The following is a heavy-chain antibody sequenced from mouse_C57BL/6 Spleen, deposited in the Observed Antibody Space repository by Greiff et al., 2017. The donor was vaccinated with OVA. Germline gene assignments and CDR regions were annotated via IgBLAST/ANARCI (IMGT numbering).Heavy chain of an antibody. Sequence: EVQLQQSGPELVKPGASVKISCKASGYTFTDYYMNWVKQSHGKSLEWIGDINPNNGGTSYNQKFKGKATLTVDKSSSTAYMELRSLTSEDSAVYYCARSGLTHWYFDVWGTGTTVTVSS. V-gene: IGHV1-26*01. J-gene: IGHJ1*03. D-gene: IGHD2-12*01. CDR1: GYTFTDYY. CDR2: INPNNGGT. CDR3: ARSGLTHWYFDV.